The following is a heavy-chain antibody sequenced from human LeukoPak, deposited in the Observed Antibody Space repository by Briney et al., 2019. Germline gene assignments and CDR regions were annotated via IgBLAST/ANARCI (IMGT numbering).Heavy chain of an antibody. CDR1: GFTSSSFW. V-gene: IGHV3-74*01. CDR3: ARAHYTHYYYGMDV. CDR2: INPDGSST. J-gene: IGHJ6*02. Sequence: PGGSLRLSCAASGFTSSSFWMHWVRQGPGKGLVWVSRINPDGSSTDYADSVKGRFTISRDNAKNTLFLQMNSLRAEDTAVYFCARAHYTHYYYGMDVWGQGTTVTVSS. D-gene: IGHD4-11*01.